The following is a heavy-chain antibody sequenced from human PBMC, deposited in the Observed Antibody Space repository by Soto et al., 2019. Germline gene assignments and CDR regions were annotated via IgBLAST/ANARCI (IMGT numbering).Heavy chain of an antibody. V-gene: IGHV1-24*01. Sequence: VASVKVSCKVSGYTLTELSMHWVRQAPGKGLEWMGGFDPEDGETIYAQKFQGRVTMTEDTSTDTAYMELSSLRSEDTAVYYCATDPGYYDSSGYYPEYFQHWGQGTLVTVSS. J-gene: IGHJ1*01. D-gene: IGHD3-22*01. CDR2: FDPEDGET. CDR1: GYTLTELS. CDR3: ATDPGYYDSSGYYPEYFQH.